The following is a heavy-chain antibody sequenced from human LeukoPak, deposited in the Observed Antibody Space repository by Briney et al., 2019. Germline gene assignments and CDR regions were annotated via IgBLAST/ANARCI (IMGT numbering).Heavy chain of an antibody. Sequence: GGSLRLSCAASGFTFSSYEMNWVRQAPGKGLEWVSSISSSSSYIYYADSVKGRFTISRDNAKNSLYLQMNSLRAEDTAVYYCARDKWLQYPGAFDIWGQGTMVTVSS. CDR2: ISSSSSYI. CDR3: ARDKWLQYPGAFDI. J-gene: IGHJ3*02. D-gene: IGHD5-24*01. CDR1: GFTFSSYE. V-gene: IGHV3-21*01.